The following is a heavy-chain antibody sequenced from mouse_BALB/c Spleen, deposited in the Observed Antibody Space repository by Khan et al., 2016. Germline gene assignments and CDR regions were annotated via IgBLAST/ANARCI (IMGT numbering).Heavy chain of an antibody. Sequence: EVQLQESGPSLVKPSQTLSLTCSVTGDSITSGYWNWIRKFPGNKLEYVGYISYSGSTYYNPSLKSRISITRDTSTSHYYLQLNSVTTEDTAAYYCASYDGYSCAYWGQGTLVTVSA. CDR1: GDSITSGY. CDR2: ISYSGST. D-gene: IGHD2-3*01. V-gene: IGHV3-8*02. J-gene: IGHJ3*01. CDR3: ASYDGYSCAY.